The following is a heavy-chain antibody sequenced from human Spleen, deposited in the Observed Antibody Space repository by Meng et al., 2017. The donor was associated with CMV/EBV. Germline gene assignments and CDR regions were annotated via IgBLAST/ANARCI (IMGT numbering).Heavy chain of an antibody. V-gene: IGHV1-2*02. CDR1: GYTFTGYY. CDR2: INPNSGGT. J-gene: IGHJ4*02. CDR3: ARDRIDCGGDCSAGDY. Sequence: VELVQSGAEVKKPGASVKVSCKASGYTFTGYYMHWVRQAPGQGLEWMGWINPNSGGTNYAQKFQGRVTMTRDTSISTAYMELSRLRSDDTAVYYCARDRIDCGGDCSAGDYWGQGTLVTVSS. D-gene: IGHD2-21*02.